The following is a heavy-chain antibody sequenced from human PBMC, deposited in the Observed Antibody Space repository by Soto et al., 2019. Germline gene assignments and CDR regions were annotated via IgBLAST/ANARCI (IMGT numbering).Heavy chain of an antibody. CDR2: IYHSGST. CDR1: GGSISSGGYS. V-gene: IGHV4-30-2*01. D-gene: IGHD3-10*01. CDR3: ARALWFGELLGPNWFDP. Sequence: SETLSLTSAVSGGSISSGGYSWSWIRQPPGKGLEWIGYIYHSGSTYYNPSLKSRVTISVDRSKNQFSLKLSSVTAADTAVYYCARALWFGELLGPNWFDPWGQGTLVTVSS. J-gene: IGHJ5*02.